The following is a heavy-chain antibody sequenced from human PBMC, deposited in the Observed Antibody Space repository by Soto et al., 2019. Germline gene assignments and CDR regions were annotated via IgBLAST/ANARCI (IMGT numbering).Heavy chain of an antibody. CDR3: ARDAVYCSGGSCYLNAFDI. CDR1: GGSISSGGYY. J-gene: IGHJ3*02. V-gene: IGHV4-31*03. Sequence: QVQLQESGPGLVKPSQTLSLTCTVSGGSISSGGYYWSWIRQHPGKGLEWIGYIYYSGSTYYNPSHQCRVTISVDTSKNQFSLKLSSVTAADTAVYYCARDAVYCSGGSCYLNAFDIWGQGTMVTVSS. CDR2: IYYSGST. D-gene: IGHD2-15*01.